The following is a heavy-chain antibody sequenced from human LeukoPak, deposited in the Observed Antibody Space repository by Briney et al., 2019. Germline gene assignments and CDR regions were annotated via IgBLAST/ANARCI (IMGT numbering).Heavy chain of an antibody. CDR1: GGTFSSHA. Sequence: SVKVSCKASGGTFSSHAISWVRQAPGQGLEWMGGIIPIFGAANYAQKFPGRVTITADESTSTAYMELSSLRSEDTAVYYCARDSSPHDYYDSSGNYLYSFDYWGQGTLVTVSS. V-gene: IGHV1-69*01. CDR3: ARDSSPHDYYDSSGNYLYSFDY. CDR2: IIPIFGAA. J-gene: IGHJ4*02. D-gene: IGHD3-22*01.